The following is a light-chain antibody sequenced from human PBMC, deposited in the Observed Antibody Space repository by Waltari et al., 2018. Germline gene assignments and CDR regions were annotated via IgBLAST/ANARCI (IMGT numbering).Light chain of an antibody. V-gene: IGLV4-69*01. CDR2: VNSDGSH. Sequence: QLVLTQSPSASASLGASVKLTCTLSSGHTSNVIDWLQQQPGKGPRFLMKVNSDGSHSKGDEIPDRFSGSSSGAERYLSISSLQSEDDADYYCQTGGHGTWVFGGGTKVTVL. CDR1: SGHTSNV. CDR3: QTGGHGTWV. J-gene: IGLJ3*02.